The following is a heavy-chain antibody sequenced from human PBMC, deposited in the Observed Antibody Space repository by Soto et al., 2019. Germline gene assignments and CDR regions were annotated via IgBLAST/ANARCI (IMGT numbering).Heavy chain of an antibody. V-gene: IGHV5-51*01. D-gene: IGHD3-10*01. Sequence: GESLKISCKGSGYSFTSYWIGWVRQMPGKGLEWMGIIYPGDSDTRYSPSFQGQVTISADKSISTAYLQWSSLKASDTAMYYCARSNYGSGRAYYYYYGMDVWGQGTTVTVSS. CDR2: IYPGDSDT. J-gene: IGHJ6*02. CDR3: ARSNYGSGRAYYYYYGMDV. CDR1: GYSFTSYW.